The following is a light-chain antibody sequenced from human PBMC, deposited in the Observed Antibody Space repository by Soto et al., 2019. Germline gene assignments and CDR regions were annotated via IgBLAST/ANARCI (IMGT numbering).Light chain of an antibody. CDR2: LEGSGSY. Sequence: VLTQSSSASASLGSSVKLTCTLSSGHSSYIIAWHQQQPGKAPRYLMKLEGSGSYNKWSGVPDRFSGSSSGADRYLTISNLQFEDEADYYCETWDSNNWVFGGGTKLTVL. CDR3: ETWDSNNWV. CDR1: SGHSSYI. J-gene: IGLJ3*02. V-gene: IGLV4-60*02.